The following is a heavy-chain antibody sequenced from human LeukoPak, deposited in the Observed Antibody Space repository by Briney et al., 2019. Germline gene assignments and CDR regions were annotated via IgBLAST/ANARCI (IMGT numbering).Heavy chain of an antibody. D-gene: IGHD3-22*01. CDR1: GYTFTSYG. J-gene: IGHJ6*02. Sequence: GSVKVSCKASGYTFTSYGISWVRQAPGQGLEWMGWISAYNGNTNYAQKLQGRVTMTTDTSTSTAYMELRSLRSDDTAVYYCARAQTPYYDSSGYYPGDYYYGMDVWGQGTTVTVSS. CDR2: ISAYNGNT. V-gene: IGHV1-18*01. CDR3: ARAQTPYYDSSGYYPGDYYYGMDV.